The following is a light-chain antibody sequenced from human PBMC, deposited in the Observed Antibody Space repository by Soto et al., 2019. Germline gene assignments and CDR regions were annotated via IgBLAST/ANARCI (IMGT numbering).Light chain of an antibody. CDR3: QQRSDWPST. V-gene: IGKV3-11*01. Sequence: EIVLTQSPATLFLSPGERATLSCRASQSVSSYLAWYQQTPGQAPRLLIYDASNRATGIPARFSGSGSGTDFTLTISSLEPDDFAVYYCQQRSDWPSTFGGGTKVQIK. CDR1: QSVSSY. CDR2: DAS. J-gene: IGKJ4*01.